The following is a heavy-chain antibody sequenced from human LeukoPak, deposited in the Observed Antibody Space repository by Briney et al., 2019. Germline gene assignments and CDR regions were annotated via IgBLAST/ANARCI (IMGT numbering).Heavy chain of an antibody. D-gene: IGHD1-1*01. CDR3: ATERNWLIDY. J-gene: IGHJ4*02. CDR2: IHTSGSS. Sequence: PSETLSLTCTVSGGSISSYSWNWIRQPAGKGLEWIGRIHTSGSSNYNPSLRSRLTVSVDTSKNQFSLKLNSVTAADTAVYYCATERNWLIDYWGQGTLVTVSS. CDR1: GGSISSYS. V-gene: IGHV4-4*07.